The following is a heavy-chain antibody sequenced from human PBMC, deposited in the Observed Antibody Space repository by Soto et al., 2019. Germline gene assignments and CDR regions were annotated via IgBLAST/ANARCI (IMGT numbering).Heavy chain of an antibody. J-gene: IGHJ4*02. Sequence: QVQLQESGPGLVKPSETLSLTCTVSGGSISSYYWSWLRQPPGKGLEWIGYSYYSGSTNYNPSLKSRVTLSVDTSKNQFSLKLSSVTAADTAVDYCARDGVAGTLFDYWGQGTLVAVSS. CDR2: SYYSGST. D-gene: IGHD6-19*01. CDR1: GGSISSYY. V-gene: IGHV4-59*01. CDR3: ARDGVAGTLFDY.